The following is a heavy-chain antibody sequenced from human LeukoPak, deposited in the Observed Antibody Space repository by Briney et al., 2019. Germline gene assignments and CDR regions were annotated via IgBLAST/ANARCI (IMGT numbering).Heavy chain of an antibody. CDR1: GGSISSYY. CDR2: IYYSGST. CDR3: ARHHGSGWYGY. Sequence: SETLSLTCTVSGGSISSYYWSWIRQPPRKGLEWIGYIYYSGSTNYNPSLKSRVTISVDTSKNQFSLKLSSVTAADTAVYYCARHHGSGWYGYWGQGTLVTVSS. J-gene: IGHJ4*02. V-gene: IGHV4-59*08. D-gene: IGHD6-19*01.